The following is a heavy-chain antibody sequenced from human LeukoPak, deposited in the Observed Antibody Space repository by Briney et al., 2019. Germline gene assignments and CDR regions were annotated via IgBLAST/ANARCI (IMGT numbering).Heavy chain of an antibody. V-gene: IGHV3-21*01. J-gene: IGHJ5*02. CDR1: GFTFSSYS. Sequence: GGSLRLSCAASGFTFSSYSMNWVRQAPGKGLEWVSSISSSSSYIYYADSVKGRFTISRDNSKNTLYLQMNSLRAEDTAVYYCAKSSWPSWDWFDPWGQGTLVTVSS. CDR3: AKSSWPSWDWFDP. D-gene: IGHD7-27*01. CDR2: ISSSSSYI.